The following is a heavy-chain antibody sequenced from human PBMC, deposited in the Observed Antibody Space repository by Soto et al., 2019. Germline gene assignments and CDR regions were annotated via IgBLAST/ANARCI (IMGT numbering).Heavy chain of an antibody. Sequence: QVQLVQSGAEVKKPGASVKVSCKASGYTFTGYYMHWVRQAPGQGLEWMGWINPNSGGTNYAQKLQGWVTMTRDTSISTAYMELSRLRSDDTAVYYCARARSIAARDFDYWGQGTLVTVSS. J-gene: IGHJ4*02. CDR1: GYTFTGYY. CDR2: INPNSGGT. V-gene: IGHV1-2*04. CDR3: ARARSIAARDFDY. D-gene: IGHD6-6*01.